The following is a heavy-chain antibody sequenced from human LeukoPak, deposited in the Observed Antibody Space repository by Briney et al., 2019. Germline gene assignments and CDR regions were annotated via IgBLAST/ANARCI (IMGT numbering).Heavy chain of an antibody. D-gene: IGHD4-23*01. V-gene: IGHV4-34*01. CDR1: GGSFSGYY. J-gene: IGHJ4*02. CDR2: INHSGST. CDR3: ARIKLYYFDY. Sequence: SETLSLTCAVYGGSFSGYYWGWIRQPPGKGLEWIGEINHSGSTNYNPSLKSRVTISVDTSKNQFSLKLSSVTAADTAVYYCARIKLYYFDYWGQGTLVTVSS.